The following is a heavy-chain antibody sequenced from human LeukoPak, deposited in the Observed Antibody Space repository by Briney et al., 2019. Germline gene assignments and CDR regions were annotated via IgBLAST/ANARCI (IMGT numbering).Heavy chain of an antibody. D-gene: IGHD4-17*01. V-gene: IGHV3-30*02. CDR2: IRYDGSNK. CDR3: AKDNYGDYAFSYFDY. Sequence: GGSLRLSCAASGFTFSSYGMHWVRQAPGKGLEWVAFIRYDGSNKYYADSVKGRFTISRDNSKNTLYLQMNSLRAEDTAVYYCAKDNYGDYAFSYFDYWGQGTLVTVSS. J-gene: IGHJ4*02. CDR1: GFTFSSYG.